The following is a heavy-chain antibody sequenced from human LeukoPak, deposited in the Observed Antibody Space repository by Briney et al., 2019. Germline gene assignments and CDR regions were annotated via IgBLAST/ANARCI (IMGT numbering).Heavy chain of an antibody. CDR1: GSTFSSYW. CDR3: ARWRGAQSEFDH. V-gene: IGHV3-7*01. J-gene: IGHJ4*02. D-gene: IGHD4-17*01. Sequence: GGSLRLSCAVPGSTFSSYWMAWVRQAPGKGLEWVANIKEDGSVTEYVDSLKGRFTISRDNAKNSLFLQMNSLRDEDTAVYYCARWRGAQSEFDHWGQGTLVTVSS. CDR2: IKEDGSVT.